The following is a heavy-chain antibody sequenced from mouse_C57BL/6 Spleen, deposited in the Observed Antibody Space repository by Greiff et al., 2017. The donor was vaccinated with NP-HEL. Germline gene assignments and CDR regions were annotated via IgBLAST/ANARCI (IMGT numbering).Heavy chain of an antibody. Sequence: QVQLQQSGAELVKPGASVKISCKASGYAFSSYWMNWVKQRPGKGLEWIGQIYPGDGDTNYNGKFKGKATLTADKSSSTAYMQLSSLTSEDSAVYFCARDWGYGNFFDYWGQGTTLTVSS. J-gene: IGHJ2*01. CDR3: ARDWGYGNFFDY. D-gene: IGHD2-1*01. CDR1: GYAFSSYW. V-gene: IGHV1-80*01. CDR2: IYPGDGDT.